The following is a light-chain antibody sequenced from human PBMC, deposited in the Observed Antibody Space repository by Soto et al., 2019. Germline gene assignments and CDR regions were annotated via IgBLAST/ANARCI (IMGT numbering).Light chain of an antibody. CDR2: DVD. CDR3: CSYAGRFTYV. Sequence: ALTQPRSVSGSPGQSVTISCTGTSSDVGGYGYVSWYQQHPGKVPKLIIYDVDMRPSGVPDRFAGSKSGNTASLTISGLQADDEADYYCCSYAGRFTYVFGTGTKVTVL. V-gene: IGLV2-11*01. CDR1: SSDVGGYGY. J-gene: IGLJ1*01.